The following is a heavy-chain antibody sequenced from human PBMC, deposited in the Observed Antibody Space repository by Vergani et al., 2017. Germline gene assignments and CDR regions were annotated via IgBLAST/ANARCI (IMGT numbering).Heavy chain of an antibody. V-gene: IGHV3-23*01. Sequence: EVQLLESGGGLVQPGGSLRLSCAASGFTFSSYAMSWVRQAPGKGLEWVSAISGSGGSTYYADSVKGRFTISRDNSKNTLYLQMNSLRAEYTAVYYCAKPPPRIAVAGTQYWYFDLWGRGTLVTVSS. D-gene: IGHD6-19*01. CDR2: ISGSGGST. CDR3: AKPPPRIAVAGTQYWYFDL. J-gene: IGHJ2*01. CDR1: GFTFSSYA.